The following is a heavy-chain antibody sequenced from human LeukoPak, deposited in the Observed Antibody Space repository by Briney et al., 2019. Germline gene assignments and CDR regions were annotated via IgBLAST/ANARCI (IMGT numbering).Heavy chain of an antibody. J-gene: IGHJ3*01. Sequence: GGSLRLSCAASGFTFSSFEMYRFRQAPGKGLEWVSYINSGGENVQYADSVKGRFTISRDNAENSLYLEMNSLTVDDTAVYYCARDRGSSGGFPLWGQGTLVTVSS. D-gene: IGHD1-26*01. CDR3: ARDRGSSGGFPL. V-gene: IGHV3-48*03. CDR2: INSGGENV. CDR1: GFTFSSFE.